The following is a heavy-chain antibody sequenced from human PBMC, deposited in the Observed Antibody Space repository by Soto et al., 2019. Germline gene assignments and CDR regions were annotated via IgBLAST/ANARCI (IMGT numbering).Heavy chain of an antibody. CDR2: IYYSGSN. D-gene: IGHD5-18*01. J-gene: IGHJ4*02. CDR3: ARVGTAMVRSFDY. Sequence: QVQLQESGPGLVKPSETLSLTCTVSGGSISSYYWSWIRQPPGKGLEWIGYIYYSGSNNYNPSLKSRVTISVDTSKNQFSLKLSSVTAADTAVYYCARVGTAMVRSFDYWGQGTLVTVSS. CDR1: GGSISSYY. V-gene: IGHV4-59*01.